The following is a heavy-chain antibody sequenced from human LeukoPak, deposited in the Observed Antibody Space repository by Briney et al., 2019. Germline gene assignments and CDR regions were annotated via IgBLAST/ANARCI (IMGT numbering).Heavy chain of an antibody. CDR3: ARDHRLLHMDV. CDR2: IRNDGSDK. V-gene: IGHV3-30*02. CDR1: GFTFNTHG. D-gene: IGHD2/OR15-2a*01. J-gene: IGHJ6*04. Sequence: GGSLRLSCAGSGFTFNTHGMHWVRQAPGKGLEWVAFIRNDGSDKYYAEFVQGRFTLSRDNSKNTLYLQLDSLRGEDTAVYYCARDHRLLHMDVWGKGTTVTISS.